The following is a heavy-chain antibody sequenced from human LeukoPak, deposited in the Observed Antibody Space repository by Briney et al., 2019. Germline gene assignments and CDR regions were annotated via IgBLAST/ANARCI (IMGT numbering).Heavy chain of an antibody. V-gene: IGHV4-38-2*02. Sequence: SETLSLTCAVSGYSISSGYYWGWIRQPPGKGLEWIGSIYHSGSTYYNPSLKSRVTISVDTFKNQFSLKLSSVTAADTAVYYCARDTPTTVTTLIDYWGQGTLVAVSS. J-gene: IGHJ4*02. CDR3: ARDTPTTVTTLIDY. CDR2: IYHSGST. D-gene: IGHD4-17*01. CDR1: GYSISSGYY.